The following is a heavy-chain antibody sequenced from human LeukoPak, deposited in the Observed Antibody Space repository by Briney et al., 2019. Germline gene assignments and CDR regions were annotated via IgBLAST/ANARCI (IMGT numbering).Heavy chain of an antibody. D-gene: IGHD2-2*01. CDR3: ARLRDCSDTSCYWFDP. J-gene: IGHJ5*02. V-gene: IGHV4-4*07. CDR1: GGSISSYY. CDR2: IYTSGST. Sequence: SETLSLTCTVSGGSISSYYWSWIRQPAGKGLEWIGRIYTSGSTNYNPSLKSRVTMSVDTSKNQFSLKLYSVTAADTAVYYCARLRDCSDTSCYWFDPWGQGTLVTVSS.